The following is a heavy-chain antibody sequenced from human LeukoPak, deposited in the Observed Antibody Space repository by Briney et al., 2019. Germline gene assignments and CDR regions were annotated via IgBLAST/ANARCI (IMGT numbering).Heavy chain of an antibody. V-gene: IGHV3-7*03. D-gene: IGHD2-2*01. J-gene: IGHJ3*02. Sequence: PGGSLRLSCAASGFTFSSYWMSWVRQAPGKGLEWVANIKQDGSEKYYVDSVKGRFTISRDNAKNSLYLQMNSLRAEDTAVYYCATSPSLIVVVPAAPTPNAFDIWGQGTMVTVSS. CDR3: ATSPSLIVVVPAAPTPNAFDI. CDR1: GFTFSSYW. CDR2: IKQDGSEK.